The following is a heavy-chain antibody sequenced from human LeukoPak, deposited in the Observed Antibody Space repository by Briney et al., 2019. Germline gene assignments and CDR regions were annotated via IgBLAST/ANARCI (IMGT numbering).Heavy chain of an antibody. J-gene: IGHJ6*02. CDR3: ATIDGPRTHGSGKPSYRYYYYGMDV. V-gene: IGHV3-7*01. Sequence: PGGSLRLSCAASGFTFSSYWMSWVRQAPGKGLEWVANIKQDGSEKYYVDSVKGRFTISRDNAKNSLYLQMNSLRAEDTAVYYCATIDGPRTHGSGKPSYRYYYYGMDVWGQGTTVTVSS. D-gene: IGHD3-10*01. CDR2: IKQDGSEK. CDR1: GFTFSSYW.